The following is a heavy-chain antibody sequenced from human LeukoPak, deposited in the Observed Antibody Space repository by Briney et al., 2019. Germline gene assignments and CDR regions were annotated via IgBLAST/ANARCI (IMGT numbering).Heavy chain of an antibody. Sequence: SGPTLVKPPQPLTLTCTFSGFSLSTSGVGAGWIRQPPVKALEWLALIYWDDDKRYSPSLKSRLTITKDTSKNQVVLTMTNMDPVDTATYYCAHSNYDILTGYPSLDYYYGMDVWGKGTTVTVSS. J-gene: IGHJ6*04. D-gene: IGHD3-9*01. V-gene: IGHV2-5*02. CDR3: AHSNYDILTGYPSLDYYYGMDV. CDR2: IYWDDDK. CDR1: GFSLSTSGVG.